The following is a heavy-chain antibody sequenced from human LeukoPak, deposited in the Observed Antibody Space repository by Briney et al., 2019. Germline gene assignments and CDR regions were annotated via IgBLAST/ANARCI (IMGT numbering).Heavy chain of an antibody. CDR2: IYHSGST. V-gene: IGHV4-38-2*02. CDR3: ARASRAGLGIGSFDY. D-gene: IGHD7-27*01. CDR1: GYSISSGYY. Sequence: SETLSLTCTVSGYSISSGYYWGWIRQPPGKGLEWIGSIYHSGSTYYNPSLKSRVTISVDTSKNQFSLKLSSVTAADTAVYYCARASRAGLGIGSFDYWGQGTLVTVSS. J-gene: IGHJ4*02.